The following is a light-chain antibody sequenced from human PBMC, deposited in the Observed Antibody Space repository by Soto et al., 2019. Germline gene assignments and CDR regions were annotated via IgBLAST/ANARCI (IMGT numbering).Light chain of an antibody. CDR2: DSS. J-gene: IGKJ2*01. Sequence: DIQMTQSPSSLSASVGDRVTIPCRASQSISSYLNWYQQKPGQAPKLLIYDSSRLQSGVPSRFSGSGSGTDFTLTISSLQPEDFATYYCQQSFSTPPAFGQGTKLPIK. CDR1: QSISSY. V-gene: IGKV1-39*01. CDR3: QQSFSTPPA.